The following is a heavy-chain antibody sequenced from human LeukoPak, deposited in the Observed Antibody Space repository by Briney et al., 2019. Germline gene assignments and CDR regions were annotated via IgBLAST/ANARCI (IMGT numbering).Heavy chain of an antibody. Sequence: PSETLSLTCAVYGGSFSGYYWSWIRQPPGKGLEWIGEINHSGSTNYNPSLKSRVTISVDTSKNQFSLKPSSVTAADTAVYYCARCTYSSGWYSVYYYGMDVWGQGTTVTVSS. CDR3: ARCTYSSGWYSVYYYGMDV. CDR2: INHSGST. CDR1: GGSFSGYY. D-gene: IGHD6-19*01. J-gene: IGHJ6*02. V-gene: IGHV4-34*01.